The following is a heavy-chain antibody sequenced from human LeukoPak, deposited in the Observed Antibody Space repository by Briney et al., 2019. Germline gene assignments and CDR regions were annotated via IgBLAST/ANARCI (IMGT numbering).Heavy chain of an antibody. CDR3: AKVPLYYYDSFDY. J-gene: IGHJ4*02. Sequence: GGSLRLSCAASGFTFSSYAMSWVRQAPGKGLEWVSAISGSGGSTYYADSVKGRFTISRDNSMNTLYLQMNSLRAEDTAVYYCAKVPLYYYDSFDYWGQGTLVTVSS. V-gene: IGHV3-23*01. CDR2: ISGSGGST. CDR1: GFTFSSYA. D-gene: IGHD3-22*01.